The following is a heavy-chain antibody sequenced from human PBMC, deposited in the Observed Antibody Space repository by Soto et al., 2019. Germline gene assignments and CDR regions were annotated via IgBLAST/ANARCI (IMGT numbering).Heavy chain of an antibody. J-gene: IGHJ3*02. CDR3: ARGVRVWGAFDI. V-gene: IGHV4-39*07. Sequence: SETLSLTCTVSGGSISSSSYYWGWIRQPPGKGMEWIGSIYYSGSTYYNPSLKSRVTISVDTSKYQFYLKLSSVTAADTAVYYCARGVRVWGAFDIWGQGTIVSVSS. CDR2: IYYSGST. D-gene: IGHD3-10*02. CDR1: GGSISSSSYY.